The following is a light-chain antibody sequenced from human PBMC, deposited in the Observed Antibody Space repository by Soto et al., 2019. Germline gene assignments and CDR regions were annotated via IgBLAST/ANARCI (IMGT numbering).Light chain of an antibody. V-gene: IGLV2-14*01. CDR3: SSYGSTSTRYV. CDR2: EVS. CDR1: SSDVGDYNY. Sequence: QSALTQPASVSGSPGQSITISCTGTSSDVGDYNYVSWYQQHPGKAPKLMIYEVSNRPSGVSNRFSGSKSANTASLTISGLQAEDEADYFCSSYGSTSTRYVFGTGTKLTVL. J-gene: IGLJ1*01.